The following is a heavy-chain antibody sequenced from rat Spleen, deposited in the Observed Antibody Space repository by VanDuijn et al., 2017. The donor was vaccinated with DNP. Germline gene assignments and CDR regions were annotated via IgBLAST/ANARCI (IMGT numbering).Heavy chain of an antibody. CDR2: IIYGGSRT. Sequence: EVQLVESGGGLVQPGRSLKLSCAASGFTFSDYNMAWVRQAPKKGLEWVATIIYGGSRTQYRDSVKGRFTISRDHATNTLYLRLNSLRSEDTAIYYCASGFGWFAYWGQGTLVTVSS. CDR3: ASGFGWFAY. CDR1: GFTFSDYN. V-gene: IGHV5S10*01. J-gene: IGHJ3*01. D-gene: IGHD4-1*01.